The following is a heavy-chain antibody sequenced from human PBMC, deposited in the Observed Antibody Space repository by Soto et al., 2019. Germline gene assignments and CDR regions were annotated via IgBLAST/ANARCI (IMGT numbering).Heavy chain of an antibody. Sequence: SETLSLTCTVSGDSISSYFWSWIRQPAGKGLEWIGRVHTSGSTTYNPSLKSRVTMSVDTSKSQFSLKLTSVTAADTAVYYCAREPAVASTGWLGPWGQGTRVTVSS. CDR2: VHTSGST. V-gene: IGHV4-4*07. D-gene: IGHD6-19*01. CDR3: AREPAVASTGWLGP. J-gene: IGHJ5*02. CDR1: GDSISSYF.